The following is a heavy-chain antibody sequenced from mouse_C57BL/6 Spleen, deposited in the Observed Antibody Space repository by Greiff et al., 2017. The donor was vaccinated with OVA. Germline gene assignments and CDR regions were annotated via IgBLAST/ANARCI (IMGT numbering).Heavy chain of an antibody. D-gene: IGHD2-4*01. CDR2: FHPYNDDT. Sequence: QVQLQQSGAELVKPGASVKMSCKASGYTFTTYPLEWMKQNHGKSLEWIGNFHPYNDDTTYNEKFKGKATLTVEKSSSTVYLELSRLTSGDSAVYYCARRGYDYDGAWFAYWGQGTLVTGSA. V-gene: IGHV1-47*01. J-gene: IGHJ3*01. CDR3: ARRGYDYDGAWFAY. CDR1: GYTFTTYP.